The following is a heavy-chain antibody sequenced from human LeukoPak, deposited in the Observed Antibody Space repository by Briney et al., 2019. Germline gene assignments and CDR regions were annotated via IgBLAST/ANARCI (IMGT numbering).Heavy chain of an antibody. CDR2: IYPGDSDT. Sequence: GESLKISCKGSGYTFTNYWIGWVRQMPGKGLEFMGIIYPGDSDTRYSPSFQGQVTISVDKSINTAYLQWSSLKASDSAMYYCARRRDGYNSDYWGQGTLVTVSS. J-gene: IGHJ4*02. V-gene: IGHV5-51*01. CDR3: ARRRDGYNSDY. CDR1: GYTFTNYW. D-gene: IGHD5-24*01.